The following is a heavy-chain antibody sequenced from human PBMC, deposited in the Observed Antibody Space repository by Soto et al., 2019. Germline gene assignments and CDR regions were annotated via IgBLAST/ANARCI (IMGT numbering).Heavy chain of an antibody. CDR1: GYTFTGYY. CDR2: INPNSGGT. CDR3: ARDEPYYYYGMDV. J-gene: IGHJ6*02. V-gene: IGHV1-2*04. Sequence: ASVKVSCKASGYTFTGYYMHWVRQAPGQGLEWMGWINPNSGGTNYAQKFQGWVTMTRDTSISTAYMELSRLRSDDTAVYYCARDEPYYYYGMDVWGQGTTVTVS.